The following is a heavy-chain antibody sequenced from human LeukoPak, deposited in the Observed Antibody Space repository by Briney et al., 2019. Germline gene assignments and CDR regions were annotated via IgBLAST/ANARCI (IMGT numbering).Heavy chain of an antibody. D-gene: IGHD5/OR15-5a*01. CDR2: IYPGDSDT. V-gene: IGHV5-51*01. J-gene: IGHJ5*02. CDR1: GYIFTNYG. Sequence: GESLKISCKGSGYIFTNYGIGWVRPMPGKGLEWMGTIYPGDSDTRYSPSFQGQVTISVDKSISTAYLQWSSLKASDTAMYYCARRRTLRLDAFDPWGQGTLVTVSS. CDR3: ARRRTLRLDAFDP.